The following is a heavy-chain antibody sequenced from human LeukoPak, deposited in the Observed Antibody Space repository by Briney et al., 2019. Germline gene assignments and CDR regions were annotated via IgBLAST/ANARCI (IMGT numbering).Heavy chain of an antibody. CDR2: IIPIFGTA. V-gene: IGHV1-69*01. D-gene: IGHD3-9*01. Sequence: SVKVSCKASGGTFSSYAISWVRQAPGQGLEWMGGIIPIFGTANYAQKFQGRVTITADESTSTAYMELSSLRPEDTAVYYCASPKGNTLGTNYDILTGPDYYYYGMDVWGKGTTVTVSS. J-gene: IGHJ6*04. CDR3: ASPKGNTLGTNYDILTGPDYYYYGMDV. CDR1: GGTFSSYA.